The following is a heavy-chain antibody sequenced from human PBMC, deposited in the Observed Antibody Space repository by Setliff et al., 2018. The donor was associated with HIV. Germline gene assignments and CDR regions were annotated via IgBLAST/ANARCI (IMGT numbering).Heavy chain of an antibody. CDR2: IYTSGST. D-gene: IGHD1-1*01. CDR3: ARDTTPGIGQAANWFDP. J-gene: IGHJ5*02. V-gene: IGHV4-4*07. CDR1: GGSISSYY. Sequence: PSETLSLTCTVSGGSISSYYWSWIRQPAGKGLEWIGRIYTSGSTNYNPSLKSRVTMSVDTSKNQFSLKLSSVTAADTTVYYCARDTTPGIGQAANWFDPWGQGTLVTSPQ.